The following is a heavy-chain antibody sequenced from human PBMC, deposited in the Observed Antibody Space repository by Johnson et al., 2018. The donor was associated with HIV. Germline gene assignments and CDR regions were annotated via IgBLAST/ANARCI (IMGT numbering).Heavy chain of an antibody. J-gene: IGHJ3*02. CDR2: ISYDGNNK. CDR3: TTDGRYWIVGATRDAFDI. D-gene: IGHD1-26*01. Sequence: QVQLVESGGGVVQPGRSLRLSCAASGFTFSSYAIHWVRQAPGKGLEWVAVISYDGNNKYYADSEKGRFTISRDDSKNTLYLQMNSLKTEDTAVYYCTTDGRYWIVGATRDAFDIWGQGTMVTVSS. V-gene: IGHV3-30-3*01. CDR1: GFTFSSYA.